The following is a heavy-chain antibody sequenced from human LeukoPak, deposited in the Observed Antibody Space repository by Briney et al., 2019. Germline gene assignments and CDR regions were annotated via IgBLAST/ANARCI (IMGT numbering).Heavy chain of an antibody. V-gene: IGHV3-21*01. Sequence: PGGSLRLSCAASGFTFSSYAMSWVRQAPGKGLEWVSSISSSSSYIYYADSVKGRFTISRDNAKNSLYLQMNSLRAEDTAVYYCARGPGGSLLRYYYYYYMDVWGKGTTVTVSS. CDR2: ISSSSSYI. CDR3: ARGPGGSLLRYYYYYYMDV. J-gene: IGHJ6*03. CDR1: GFTFSSYA. D-gene: IGHD2-15*01.